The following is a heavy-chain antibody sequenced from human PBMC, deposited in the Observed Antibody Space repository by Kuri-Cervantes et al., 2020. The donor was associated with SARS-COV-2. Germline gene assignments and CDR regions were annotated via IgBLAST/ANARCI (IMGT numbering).Heavy chain of an antibody. CDR2: INPNSGGT. Sequence: GESLKISCKASGYTFTGYYMHWVRQAPGQGLEWMGWINPNSGGTNYAQKFQGRVTMTRDTSISTAYMELSRLRSDDTAVYYCARDNRSTFEFDYWGQGTLVTVSS. CDR3: ARDNRSTFEFDY. J-gene: IGHJ4*02. CDR1: GYTFTGYY. V-gene: IGHV1-2*02. D-gene: IGHD3-16*01.